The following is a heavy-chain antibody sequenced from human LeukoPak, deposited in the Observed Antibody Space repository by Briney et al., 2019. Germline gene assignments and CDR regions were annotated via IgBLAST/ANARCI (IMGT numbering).Heavy chain of an antibody. V-gene: IGHV1-18*04. D-gene: IGHD3-10*01. CDR3: ARDRDRMVQGVTALFDY. Sequence: GSVKVSCKTSGYTFTTYGISWVRQAPGQGLEWMGWISGSNGNTEYAQKVQGRVTMTTDTSTTTAYMEVRSLRSDDTAVYYCARDRDRMVQGVTALFDYWGQGTLVTVSS. CDR1: GYTFTTYG. CDR2: ISGSNGNT. J-gene: IGHJ4*02.